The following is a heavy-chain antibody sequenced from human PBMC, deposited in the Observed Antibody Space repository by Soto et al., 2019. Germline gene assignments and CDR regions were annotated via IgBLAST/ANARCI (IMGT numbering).Heavy chain of an antibody. Sequence: SETLSLTCTVSGVSISNHYWSWIRQSPGKGLEWIGNIDNSGSTNCNPSLKSRVTISIDTSKNQFSLKVSSVTAADAAVYYCERLVQGGQLVPFDYWGQGTLVTVSS. CDR1: GVSISNHY. V-gene: IGHV4-59*11. D-gene: IGHD6-6*01. CDR3: ERLVQGGQLVPFDY. J-gene: IGHJ4*02. CDR2: IDNSGST.